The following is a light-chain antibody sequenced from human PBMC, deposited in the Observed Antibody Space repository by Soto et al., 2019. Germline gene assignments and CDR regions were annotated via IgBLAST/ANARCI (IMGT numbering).Light chain of an antibody. V-gene: IGLV2-14*01. CDR1: SSDVGGYDY. CDR3: SSYTSSSPLGV. CDR2: DVS. Sequence: QSALTQPASVSGSPGQSITISCTGTSSDVGGYDYVSWYQQHPGKAPKPMVYDVSNRPSGVSNRFSGSKSGNTASLTISGLQAGDEADYYCSSYTSSSPLGVFGTGTKLTVL. J-gene: IGLJ1*01.